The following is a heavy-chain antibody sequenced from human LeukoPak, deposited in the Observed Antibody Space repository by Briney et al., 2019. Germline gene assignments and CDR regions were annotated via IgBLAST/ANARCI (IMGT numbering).Heavy chain of an antibody. Sequence: PSQTLSLTCTVSGGSISSGSYYWSWIRQPAGKGLEWIGRIYTSGSTNYNPSLKSRVTISVDTSKNQISLKLSSVTAADTAVYYCARSRGYCSGGSCYEYYFDYWGQGTLVTVSS. CDR2: IYTSGST. V-gene: IGHV4-61*02. D-gene: IGHD2-15*01. J-gene: IGHJ4*02. CDR1: GGSISSGSYY. CDR3: ARSRGYCSGGSCYEYYFDY.